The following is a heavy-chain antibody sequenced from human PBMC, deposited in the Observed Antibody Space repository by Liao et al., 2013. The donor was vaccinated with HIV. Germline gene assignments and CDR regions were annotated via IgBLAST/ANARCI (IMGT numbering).Heavy chain of an antibody. Sequence: QVQLHQWGAGLLKPSETLSLTCAVYGGSFSGYYWSWIRQPPREGGVEWIGEFYHGGSTFYNPSLKSRVILSVDSSKNQFSLKLTSVTGADTAVYYCARALGGGEAFDVWGQGTMVTVSS. CDR2: FYHGGST. D-gene: IGHD3-16*01. V-gene: IGHV4-34*01. J-gene: IGHJ3*01. CDR3: ARALGGGEAFDV. CDR1: GGSFSGYY.